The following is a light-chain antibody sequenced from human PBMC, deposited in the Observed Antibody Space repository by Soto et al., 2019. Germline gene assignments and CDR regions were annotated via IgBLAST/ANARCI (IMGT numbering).Light chain of an antibody. CDR3: SSYTSSSTLVV. Sequence: QSALTQPPSASGSPGQSVTISCTGTTSDVGNYIYVSWYQQHPGKAPKLMIYEVSKRPSGVPDRFSGSKSGNTASLTVSGLQAEDEADYYCSSYTSSSTLVVFGGGTQLTVL. V-gene: IGLV2-8*01. J-gene: IGLJ2*01. CDR1: TSDVGNYIY. CDR2: EVS.